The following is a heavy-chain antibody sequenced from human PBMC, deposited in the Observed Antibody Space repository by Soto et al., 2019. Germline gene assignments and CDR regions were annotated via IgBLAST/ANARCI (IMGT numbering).Heavy chain of an antibody. J-gene: IGHJ4*02. CDR1: GFNFSGYA. V-gene: IGHV3-48*02. Sequence: VQLVESGGGLAQPGVSVRLSCGGSGFNFSGYAMNWVRQAPGKGLEWVSYISSRSSGIHYADSVKGRFTISRDNGKRSLYLQMNSLRDEDTGIYYCARGVLDYWGQGALVTVSS. D-gene: IGHD2-8*02. CDR3: ARGVLDY. CDR2: ISSRSSGI.